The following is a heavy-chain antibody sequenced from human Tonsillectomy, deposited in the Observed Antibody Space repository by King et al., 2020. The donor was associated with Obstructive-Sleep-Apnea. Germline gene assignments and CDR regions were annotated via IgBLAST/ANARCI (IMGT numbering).Heavy chain of an antibody. V-gene: IGHV1-46*01. Sequence: QLVQSGAEVKEPGASVKVSCKASGYTFTIYYMHWVRQAPGQGLEWMGIINPSGGSTNYAQKFQGRVTMTRDTSTSTGYMELTSLRSDDTAVYYCARGRQVAAGTNTNLDYWGQGTLVTVSS. CDR2: INPSGGST. CDR3: ARGRQVAAGTNTNLDY. D-gene: IGHD1-7*01. CDR1: GYTFTIYY. J-gene: IGHJ4*02.